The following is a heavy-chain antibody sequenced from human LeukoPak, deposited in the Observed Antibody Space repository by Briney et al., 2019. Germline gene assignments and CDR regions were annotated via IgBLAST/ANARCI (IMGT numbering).Heavy chain of an antibody. CDR2: IGTSGTE. CDR1: GFIFSDYA. J-gene: IGHJ4*02. V-gene: IGHV3-23*01. Sequence: GGSLRLSCAASGFIFSDYAMNWVRQAPGKGLEWVSLIGTSGTEHYADSVKGRFTISRDNSKNTLYLQMNTLRAEDTALYYCARGAVTTLSYYFDYWGQGNLVTVSS. CDR3: ARGAVTTLSYYFDY. D-gene: IGHD4-17*01.